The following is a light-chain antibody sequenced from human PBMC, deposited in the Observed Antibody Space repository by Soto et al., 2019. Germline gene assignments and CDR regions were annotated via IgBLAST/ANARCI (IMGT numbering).Light chain of an antibody. CDR2: EGS. V-gene: IGLV2-23*03. CDR3: CSYAGSRTLDVV. CDR1: SSDVGSYNL. Sequence: QSALTQPASVSGSPGQSITISCTGTSSDVGSYNLVSWYQQHPGKAPKLMIYEGSKRPSGVSNRFSGSKSGNTASLTSSGLQAEDEADYYCCSYAGSRTLDVVFGGGTQLTVL. J-gene: IGLJ2*01.